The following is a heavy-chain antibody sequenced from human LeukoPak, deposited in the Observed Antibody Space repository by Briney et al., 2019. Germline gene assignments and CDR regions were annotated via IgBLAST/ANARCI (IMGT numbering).Heavy chain of an antibody. CDR1: GDSINNNNYY. D-gene: IGHD5-18*01. Sequence: SETLSLTCTVSGDSINNNNYYWGWIHQPPGKGLEWIGSMYYSGSTYYNPSLKSRVTISVDRSKNQFSLKLTSVTAADTAVYYCARDLQLGAFDIWGQGTMVTVSS. V-gene: IGHV4-39*07. J-gene: IGHJ3*02. CDR3: ARDLQLGAFDI. CDR2: MYYSGST.